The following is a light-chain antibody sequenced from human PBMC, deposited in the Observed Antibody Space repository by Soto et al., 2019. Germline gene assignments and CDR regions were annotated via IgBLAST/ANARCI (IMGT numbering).Light chain of an antibody. V-gene: IGKV3-11*01. CDR2: DAS. CDR1: QSINDR. Sequence: EIVLTQSPVNLSLSPGGGATLSCRASQSINDRLAWYHQKPGQAPRLLIYDASNRAAGVPLRFSGSGSGSDFTLTINSLEAEDSAVYYCQQRSSWPFTFGGGANVEV. CDR3: QQRSSWPFT. J-gene: IGKJ4*01.